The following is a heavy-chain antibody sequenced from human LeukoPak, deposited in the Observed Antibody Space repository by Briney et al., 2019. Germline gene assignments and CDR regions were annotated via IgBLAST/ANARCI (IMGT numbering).Heavy chain of an antibody. D-gene: IGHD3-16*01. CDR2: ISGRGDST. CDR1: GFTFSSCG. CDR3: ARDRGPTFPIKQTYNWFDP. J-gene: IGHJ5*02. V-gene: IGHV3-23*01. Sequence: GGSLRLSCAASGFTFSSCGMSWVRQAPGKGLEWVSAISGRGDSTYYADSVKGRFTISRDNSKNTVYLQMDGLRVDDTAVYYCARDRGPTFPIKQTYNWFDPWGQGTLVTVSS.